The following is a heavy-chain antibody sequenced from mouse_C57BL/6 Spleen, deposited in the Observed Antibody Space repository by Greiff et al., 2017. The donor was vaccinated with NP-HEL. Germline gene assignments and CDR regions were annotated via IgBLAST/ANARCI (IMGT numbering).Heavy chain of an antibody. J-gene: IGHJ4*01. CDR3: ARREAQATGAMDY. CDR1: GFTFSDYG. D-gene: IGHD3-2*02. CDR2: ISSGSSTI. V-gene: IGHV5-17*01. Sequence: DVKLVESGGGLVKPGGSLKLSCAASGFTFSDYGMHWVRQAPEKGLEWVAYISSGSSTIYYADTVKGRFTISRDNAKNTLFLQMTSLRSEDTAMYYCARREAQATGAMDYWGQGTSVTVSS.